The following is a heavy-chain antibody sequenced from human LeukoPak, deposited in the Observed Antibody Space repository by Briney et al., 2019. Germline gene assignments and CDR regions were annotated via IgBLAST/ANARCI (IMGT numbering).Heavy chain of an antibody. CDR3: AREGGRYSSGPKGVHFQH. J-gene: IGHJ1*01. D-gene: IGHD6-19*01. Sequence: GASVKVSCKASGYTFTSYGISWVRQAPGQGLEWMGWISAYNGNTNYAQKLQGRVTMTTDTSTSTAYMELRSLRSDDTAVYYCAREGGRYSSGPKGVHFQHWGQGTLVTVSS. CDR1: GYTFTSYG. CDR2: ISAYNGNT. V-gene: IGHV1-18*01.